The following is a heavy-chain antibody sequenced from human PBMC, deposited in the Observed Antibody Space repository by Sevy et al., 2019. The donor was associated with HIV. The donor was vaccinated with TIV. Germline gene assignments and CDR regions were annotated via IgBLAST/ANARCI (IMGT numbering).Heavy chain of an antibody. J-gene: IGHJ4*02. Sequence: GGSLRLYCAASGFTSSNYGMTWVRQAPGKGLEWVSGISGSGSSTCYSDSVKGRFTISRDNSKNTLYLQMNSLRAEDTAVYYCAKDTGSWFSIDYWGQGTLVTVSS. V-gene: IGHV3-23*01. D-gene: IGHD6-13*01. CDR1: GFTSSNYG. CDR2: ISGSGSST. CDR3: AKDTGSWFSIDY.